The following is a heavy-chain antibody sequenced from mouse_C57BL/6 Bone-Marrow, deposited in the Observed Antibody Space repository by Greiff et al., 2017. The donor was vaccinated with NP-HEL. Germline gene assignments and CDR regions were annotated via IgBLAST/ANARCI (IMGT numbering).Heavy chain of an antibody. J-gene: IGHJ4*01. CDR1: GFSLTSYG. Sequence: QVQLKESGPGLVQPSQSLSITCTVSGFSLTSYGVHWVRQSPGKGLEWLGVIWRGGSTDYNAAFMSRLSITKDNSKSQVFFKMNSLQADDTAIYYCAKKTDYVYGYYYAMDYWGQGTSVTVSS. V-gene: IGHV2-5*01. CDR3: AKKTDYVYGYYYAMDY. D-gene: IGHD1-1*01. CDR2: IWRGGST.